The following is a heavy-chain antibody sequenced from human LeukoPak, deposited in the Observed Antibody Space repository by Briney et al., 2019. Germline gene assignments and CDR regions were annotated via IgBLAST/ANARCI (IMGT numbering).Heavy chain of an antibody. J-gene: IGHJ6*03. CDR2: IIPIFGTA. D-gene: IGHD4-23*01. V-gene: IGHV1-69*13. Sequence: SVTVSCKASGGTFSSYAISWVRQAPGQGLEWMGGIIPIFGTANYAQKFQGRVTITADESTSTAYMELSSLRSEDTAVYYCARGNYGGYYYYMDVWGKGTTVTVS. CDR1: GGTFSSYA. CDR3: ARGNYGGYYYYMDV.